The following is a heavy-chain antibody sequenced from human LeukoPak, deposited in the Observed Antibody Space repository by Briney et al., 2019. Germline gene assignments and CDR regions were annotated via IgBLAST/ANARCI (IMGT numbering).Heavy chain of an antibody. CDR3: AHDGFATGGSKGTGH. D-gene: IGHD2-8*02. CDR1: GGSFSAYY. CDR2: INDSGIT. Sequence: KPSGTMSLTCAVYGGSFSAYYWSWIRQPPGKGLEWIGEINDSGITNYNPSLRSRVTMSVDTSKNQISLKLTSVTAADTAVYDCAHDGFATGGSKGTGHWGQGTLATVST. J-gene: IGHJ4*02. V-gene: IGHV4-34*01.